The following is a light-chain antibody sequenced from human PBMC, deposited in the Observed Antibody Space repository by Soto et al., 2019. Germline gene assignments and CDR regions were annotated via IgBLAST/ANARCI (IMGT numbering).Light chain of an antibody. Sequence: ELVMTQSPATLSVSPGESATLSRRASQNINSNLAWYQQKPGQAPSLLIYRASSRATGIPDKFSGSGSGTDFTLTISRLEPEDFAVYYCQQYGSSPLTFGGGNKVDI. CDR1: QNINSN. CDR3: QQYGSSPLT. V-gene: IGKV3-20*01. J-gene: IGKJ4*01. CDR2: RAS.